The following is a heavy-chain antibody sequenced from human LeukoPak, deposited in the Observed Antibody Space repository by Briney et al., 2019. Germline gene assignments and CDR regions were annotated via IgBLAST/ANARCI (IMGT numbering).Heavy chain of an antibody. J-gene: IGHJ5*02. Sequence: PSETLSLTCFVSGGSIIRDYWSWIRQPPGKGLEWIGYMYYSGGTNYNPSLKSRVSISGDMSKNQFSLKVSSVTAADTAVYYCARDENGYVWGSFRAWGQGTLVTVPS. CDR2: MYYSGGT. CDR3: ARDENGYVWGSFRA. CDR1: GGSIIRDY. V-gene: IGHV4-59*12. D-gene: IGHD3-16*02.